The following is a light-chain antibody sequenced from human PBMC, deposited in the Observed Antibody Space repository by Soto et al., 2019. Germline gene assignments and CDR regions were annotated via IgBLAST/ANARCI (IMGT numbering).Light chain of an antibody. CDR1: TGHTSNG. CDR3: QTWGTGIVV. V-gene: IGLV4-69*01. CDR2: LHSDGTH. J-gene: IGLJ2*01. Sequence: QLVLTQSPSASASLGASVKLTCTLNTGHTSNGVTWLQQQPGTAPRYLMMLHSDGTHTKGDGIPDRFSGSSSGAERYLTISGLQSDDEAHYYCQTWGTGIVVFGGGTKLTVL.